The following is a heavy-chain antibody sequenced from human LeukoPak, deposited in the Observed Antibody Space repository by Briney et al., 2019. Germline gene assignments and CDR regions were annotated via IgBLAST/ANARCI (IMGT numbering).Heavy chain of an antibody. CDR3: AELGITMIGGV. J-gene: IGHJ6*04. Sequence: GGSLRLSCAASGFTFSSYEMNWVRQAPGKGLEWVSYISSSGSTIYYADSVKGRFPISRDNAKNSLYLQMNSLRAEDTAVYYCAELGITMIGGVWGKGTTVTISS. D-gene: IGHD3-10*02. V-gene: IGHV3-48*03. CDR2: ISSSGSTI. CDR1: GFTFSSYE.